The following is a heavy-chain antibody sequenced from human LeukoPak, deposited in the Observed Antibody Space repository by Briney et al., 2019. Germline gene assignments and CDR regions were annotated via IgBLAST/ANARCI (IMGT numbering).Heavy chain of an antibody. CDR3: ASVSGGVVVPAANLGFYYYYGMDV. D-gene: IGHD2-2*01. CDR2: IYHSGST. CDR1: GYSISSGYY. Sequence: SETLSLTCAVSGYSISSGYYWSWIRQPPGKGLEWIGSIYHSGSTYYNPSLKSRVTISVDTSKNQFSLKLSSVTAADTAVYYCASVSGGVVVPAANLGFYYYYGMDVWGKGTTVTVSS. J-gene: IGHJ6*04. V-gene: IGHV4-38-2*01.